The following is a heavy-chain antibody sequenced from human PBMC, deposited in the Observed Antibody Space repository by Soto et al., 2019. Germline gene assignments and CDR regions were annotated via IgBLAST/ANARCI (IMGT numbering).Heavy chain of an antibody. CDR3: ADSSGYYPLTS. V-gene: IGHV3-30-3*01. Sequence: GGSLRLSCASSGFTFSSYAMHWVRQAPGKGLEWVAVISYDGSNKYYADSVKGRFTISRDNSKNTLYLQMNSLRAEDTAVYYCADSSGYYPLTSWGQGTLVTVSS. D-gene: IGHD3-22*01. CDR2: ISYDGSNK. J-gene: IGHJ4*02. CDR1: GFTFSSYA.